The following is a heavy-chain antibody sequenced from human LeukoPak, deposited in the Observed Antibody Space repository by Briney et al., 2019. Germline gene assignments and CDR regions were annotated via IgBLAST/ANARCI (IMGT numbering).Heavy chain of an antibody. CDR3: AHGGVTTYCSSTSCLAYFDY. CDR1: GLSLSTRGVG. V-gene: IGHV2-5*01. D-gene: IGHD2-2*01. CDR2: IYWNDDK. Sequence: ASGPTLVKPTPTLTLTCTFSGLSLSTRGVGVGWIRQPPGKALEWLSLIYWNDDKRYSPSLNSRLTITKDTSKNQVVLTMTNMDPVDTATYYCAHGGVTTYCSSTSCLAYFDYWGQGTLVTVSS. J-gene: IGHJ4*02.